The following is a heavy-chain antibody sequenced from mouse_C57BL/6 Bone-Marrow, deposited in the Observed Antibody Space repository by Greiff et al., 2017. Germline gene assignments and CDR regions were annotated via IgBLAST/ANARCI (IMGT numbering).Heavy chain of an antibody. D-gene: IGHD2-3*01. CDR3: AGDNLYDGYYLYYYAMDY. CDR2: ISDGGSYT. J-gene: IGHJ4*01. Sequence: EVKLMESGGGLVKPGGSLKLSCAASGFTFSSYAMSWVRQTPEKRLEWVATISDGGSYTYYPDNVKGRFPISRDNAKNNLYLQMSHLKSENTAMYYCAGDNLYDGYYLYYYAMDYWGQGTSVTVSS. V-gene: IGHV5-4*01. CDR1: GFTFSSYA.